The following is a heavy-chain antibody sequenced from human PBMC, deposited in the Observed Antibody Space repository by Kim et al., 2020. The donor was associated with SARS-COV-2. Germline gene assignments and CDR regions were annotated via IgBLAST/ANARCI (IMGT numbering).Heavy chain of an antibody. CDR1: GFTFDDYA. V-gene: IGHV3-43*02. D-gene: IGHD6-25*01. CDR2: ISGDGGST. CDR3: AKDFSIATGLGYYYYGMDV. Sequence: GGSLRLSCAASGFTFDDYAMHWVRQAPGKGLEWVSLISGDGGSTYYADSVKGRFTISRDNSKNSLYLQMNSLRTEDTALYYCAKDFSIATGLGYYYYGMDVWGQGTTVTVSS. J-gene: IGHJ6*02.